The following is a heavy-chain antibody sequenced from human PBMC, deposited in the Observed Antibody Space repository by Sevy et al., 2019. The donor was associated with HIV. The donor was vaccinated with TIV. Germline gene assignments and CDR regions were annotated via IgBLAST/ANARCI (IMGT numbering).Heavy chain of an antibody. CDR2: ISDDGSKT. J-gene: IGHJ4*02. CDR3: ARGGVTSHYFDY. V-gene: IGHV3-30*04. CDR1: GFTFIDYA. Sequence: GGSLRLSCADSGFTFIDYAMHWVRQAPGKGLEWVAVISDDGSKTYYADSVNGRFTISRDNSKNTRYLQMNSLRADDTAVYYCARGGVTSHYFDYWGQGTLVTVSS. D-gene: IGHD2-21*02.